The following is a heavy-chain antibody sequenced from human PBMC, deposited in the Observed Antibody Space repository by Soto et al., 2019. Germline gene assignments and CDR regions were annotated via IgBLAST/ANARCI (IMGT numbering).Heavy chain of an antibody. CDR1: GGSISSGGYY. CDR3: AKGPYYYYMDV. CDR2: IYYSGST. V-gene: IGHV4-31*03. Sequence: NPSETLSLTCTVSGGSISSGGYYWSWIRQHPGKGLEWIGYIYYSGSTYYNPSLKSRVTISVDTSKNQFSLKLSSVTAADTAVYYCAKGPYYYYMDVWGKGTTVTVSS. J-gene: IGHJ6*03.